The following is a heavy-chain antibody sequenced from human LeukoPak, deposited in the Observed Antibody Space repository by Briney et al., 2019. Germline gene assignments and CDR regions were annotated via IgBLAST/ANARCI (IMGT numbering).Heavy chain of an antibody. V-gene: IGHV3-11*01. CDR3: AKEAYYDILTGRNAFDI. D-gene: IGHD3-9*01. CDR2: ISSSGSTI. CDR1: GFTFSDYY. J-gene: IGHJ3*02. Sequence: PGGSLRLSCAASGFTFSDYYMSWIRQAPGKGLEWVSYISSSGSTIYYVDSVKGRFTISRDNAKNSLYLQMNSLRAEDTALYYCAKEAYYDILTGRNAFDIWGQGTMVTVSS.